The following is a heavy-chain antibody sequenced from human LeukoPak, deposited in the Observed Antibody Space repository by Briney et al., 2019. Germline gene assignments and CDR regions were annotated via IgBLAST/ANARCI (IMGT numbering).Heavy chain of an antibody. D-gene: IGHD3-3*01. CDR2: IRSETDGGTT. CDR3: TTDPRRSGTSPASYFDP. V-gene: IGHV3-15*01. J-gene: IGHJ5*02. Sequence: GGSLRLSCAASGFIFSNVWMNWVRQAPGKWLEWVGRIRSETDGGTTDYAAPVKGRFTISGDDSKNTLYLQMNSLKTEDTAVCYCTTDPRRSGTSPASYFDPWGQGTLVTVSS. CDR1: GFIFSNVW.